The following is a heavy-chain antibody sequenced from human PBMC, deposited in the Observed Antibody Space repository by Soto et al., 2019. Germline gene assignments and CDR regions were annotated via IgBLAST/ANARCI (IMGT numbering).Heavy chain of an antibody. Sequence: EVQLLESGGGLVQPGGSLRLSCESSGSTFSNYAMTWVRQAPGKGLEWVSTISGSGSATYYADSVKGRFTIPRDNSKDTLYLEMNSLRAEDTAVYYCAKDPRLELRGADSWGQGTVVTVSS. CDR2: ISGSGSAT. CDR1: GSTFSNYA. D-gene: IGHD1-7*01. V-gene: IGHV3-23*01. J-gene: IGHJ4*02. CDR3: AKDPRLELRGADS.